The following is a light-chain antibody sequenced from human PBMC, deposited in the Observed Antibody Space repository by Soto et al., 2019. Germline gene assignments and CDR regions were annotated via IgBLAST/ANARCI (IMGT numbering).Light chain of an antibody. Sequence: DMEMTQSPSPLSASVGDRVTITCRASQSISNYLNWYQHKPGKVPKLLIYAASSLQSGVPTRFSGSGSGTDFTLTITSLQPEDFATYYCQQSYGTPLTFGGGTKIEIK. CDR3: QQSYGTPLT. J-gene: IGKJ4*01. CDR1: QSISNY. V-gene: IGKV1-39*01. CDR2: AAS.